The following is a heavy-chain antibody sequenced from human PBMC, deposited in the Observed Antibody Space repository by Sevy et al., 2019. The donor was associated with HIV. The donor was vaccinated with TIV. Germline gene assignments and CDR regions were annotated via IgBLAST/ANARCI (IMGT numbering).Heavy chain of an antibody. CDR2: IYSDGTT. V-gene: IGHV3-53*01. CDR3: ARRLSSAWYFDF. D-gene: IGHD6-19*01. J-gene: IGHJ4*02. CDR1: GFSVSRNH. Sequence: GGSLRLSCAASGFSVSRNHINWVRQAPGKGQEWISVIYSDGTTQYADSVKGRFTISRDTSNNTVYLQVSSLRADDTAVYYCARRLSSAWYFDFCGQGTLVTVSS.